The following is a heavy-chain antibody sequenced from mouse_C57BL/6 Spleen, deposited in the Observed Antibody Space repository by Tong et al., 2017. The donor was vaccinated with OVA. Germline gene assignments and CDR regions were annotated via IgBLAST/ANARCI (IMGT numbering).Heavy chain of an antibody. Sequence: EVQLQESGGGLVQPGESLKLSCESNEYEFPSHDMSWVRKTPEKRLELVAAINSDGGSTYYPDTMERRFIISRDNTKKTLYLQMSRRRSEDTAVYYCASRTTGYGYFDVWGAGTTVTVSS. J-gene: IGHJ1*01. CDR1: EYEFPSHD. CDR3: ASRTTGYGYFDV. D-gene: IGHD2-14*01. CDR2: INSDGGST. V-gene: IGHV5-2*01.